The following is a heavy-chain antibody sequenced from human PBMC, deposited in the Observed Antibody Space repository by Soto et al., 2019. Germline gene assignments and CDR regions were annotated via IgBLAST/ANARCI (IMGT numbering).Heavy chain of an antibody. CDR1: GFTFSSYA. J-gene: IGHJ2*01. Sequence: QVQLVESGGGVVQPGRSLRLSCAASGFTFSSYAMHWVRQAPGKGLEWVAVISYDGSNKYYADSVKGRFTISRDNSKDALDLQMNRLRGEDTVGYYCASGPLWGTAMVLGYFDLWGRGTLVTVSS. D-gene: IGHD5-18*01. V-gene: IGHV3-30-3*01. CDR3: ASGPLWGTAMVLGYFDL. CDR2: ISYDGSNK.